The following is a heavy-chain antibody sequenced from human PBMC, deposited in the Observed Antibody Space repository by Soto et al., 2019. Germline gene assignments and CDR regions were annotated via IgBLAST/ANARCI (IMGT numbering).Heavy chain of an antibody. V-gene: IGHV4-34*01. D-gene: IGHD2-2*02. CDR1: GGSFSGYY. J-gene: IGHJ4*02. CDR2: INHSGST. CDR3: ARGLGDCSSTSCYNFEY. Sequence: PSETLSLTCAVYGGSFSGYYWSWIRQPPGKGLEWIGEINHSGSTNYNPSLKSRVAISVDTSKNQFSLKLSSVTAADTAVYYCARGLGDCSSTSCYNFEYWGQGTRVTVSS.